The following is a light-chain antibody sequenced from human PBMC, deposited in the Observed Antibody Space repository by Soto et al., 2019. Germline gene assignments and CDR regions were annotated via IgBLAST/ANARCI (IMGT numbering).Light chain of an antibody. CDR1: QSVSSNY. CDR2: GAS. Sequence: EIVLTQSPGTLSLSPGERATLSCRASQSVSSNYLAWYQQKPGQAPRLLIYGASRGAAGIPDRFSGSGSGRGFALTISRLEREEVAVYFCQQYGGSPMFTFGQGTKLEIK. J-gene: IGKJ2*01. CDR3: QQYGGSPMFT. V-gene: IGKV3-20*01.